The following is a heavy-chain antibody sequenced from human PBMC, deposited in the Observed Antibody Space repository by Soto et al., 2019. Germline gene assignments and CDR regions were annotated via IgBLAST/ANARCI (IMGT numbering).Heavy chain of an antibody. CDR2: IYHSGST. V-gene: IGHV4-30-2*01. Sequence: SETLSLTCAVSGGSISSGGYSWSWIRQPPGKGLEWIGYIYHSGSTYYNPSLKSRVPISVDRSKNQFSLKLSSVTAADTAVYYCARVDTAMGGYYFDYWGQGTLVTVSS. D-gene: IGHD5-18*01. CDR1: GGSISSGGYS. J-gene: IGHJ4*02. CDR3: ARVDTAMGGYYFDY.